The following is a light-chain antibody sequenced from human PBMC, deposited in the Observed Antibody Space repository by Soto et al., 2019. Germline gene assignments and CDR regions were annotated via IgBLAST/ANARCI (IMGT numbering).Light chain of an antibody. Sequence: EIVLTQSPATLSLSPGERATLSCRASETIRGLLAWYQQRPGQAPRLLIYAASYRATGIPDKFSGSGSETDFTLTISRLEPEDFAVYYCQQYGSSAGFTFGPGTKVDIK. CDR2: AAS. CDR3: QQYGSSAGFT. J-gene: IGKJ3*01. CDR1: ETIRGL. V-gene: IGKV3-20*01.